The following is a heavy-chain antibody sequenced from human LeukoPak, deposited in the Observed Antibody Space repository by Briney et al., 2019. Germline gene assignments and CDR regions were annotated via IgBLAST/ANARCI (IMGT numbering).Heavy chain of an antibody. CDR3: AKDYPAQLGFRMAAGAFDI. V-gene: IGHV3-30*18. D-gene: IGHD7-27*01. CDR2: ISYDGSNK. CDR1: GFTFSSYG. J-gene: IGHJ3*02. Sequence: SGGSLRLSCAASGFTFSSYGMHWVRQAPGKGLEWVAVISYDGSNKYYADSVKGRFTISSDNSKNTLYLQMNSLRAEDTAVYYCAKDYPAQLGFRMAAGAFDIWGQGTMVTVSS.